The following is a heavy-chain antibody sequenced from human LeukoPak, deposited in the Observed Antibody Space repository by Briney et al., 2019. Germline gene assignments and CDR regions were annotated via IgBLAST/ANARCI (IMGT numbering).Heavy chain of an antibody. D-gene: IGHD5-12*01. J-gene: IGHJ4*02. CDR3: AKPWADSGYDSGGYYFDY. CDR1: GFTFSSYG. V-gene: IGHV3-30*18. Sequence: PGRSLRLSCAASGFTFSSYGMHWVRQAPGKGLEWVAVISYDGSNKYYADSVKGRFTISRGNSKNTLYLQMNSLRAEDTAVYYCAKPWADSGYDSGGYYFDYWGQGTLVTVSS. CDR2: ISYDGSNK.